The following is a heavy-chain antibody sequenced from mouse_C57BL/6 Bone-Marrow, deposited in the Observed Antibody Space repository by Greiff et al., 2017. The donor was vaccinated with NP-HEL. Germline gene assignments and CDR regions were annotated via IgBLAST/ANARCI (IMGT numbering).Heavy chain of an antibody. V-gene: IGHV7-4*01. CDR3: VKGLWSLREAMDY. D-gene: IGHD1-1*02. CDR1: GFTFTDYY. Sequence: EVKLVESGGGLVQPGASLRLSCAASGFTFTDYYMSWVRQPPGKAPEWLALIRNKANGYTTEYTASVKGRFTISRDTSQNILYLQMNTLRAEDSATYYCVKGLWSLREAMDYWGQGTSVTVSS. CDR2: IRNKANGYTT. J-gene: IGHJ4*01.